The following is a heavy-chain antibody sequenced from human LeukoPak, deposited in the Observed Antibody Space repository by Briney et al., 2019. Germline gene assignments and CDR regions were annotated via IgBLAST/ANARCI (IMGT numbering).Heavy chain of an antibody. CDR1: GYTFTGYY. CDR3: ARVIAAAGTRGEGDYFDY. V-gene: IGHV1-2*02. Sequence: GASVKVSCKASGYTFTGYYMHWVRRAPGQGLEWMGWINPNSGGTNYAQKFQGRVTITRDTSISTAYMELSRLRSDDTAVYYCARVIAAAGTRGEGDYFDYWGQGTLVTVSS. D-gene: IGHD6-13*01. J-gene: IGHJ4*02. CDR2: INPNSGGT.